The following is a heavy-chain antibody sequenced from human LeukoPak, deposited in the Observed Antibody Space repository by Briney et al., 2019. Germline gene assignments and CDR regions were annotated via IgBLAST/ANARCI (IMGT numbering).Heavy chain of an antibody. CDR3: ARGGVRDYYDNSGYYQK. D-gene: IGHD3-22*01. CDR1: GXTVSSYY. Sequence: GGSLRLSCAASGXTVSSYYMSWIRQAPGKGLESVAYISSTGTYTDYADSVKGRFTISRDNAKNSLNLQMNSLRAEDTAVYYCARGGVRDYYDNSGYYQKWGQGTLATVSS. V-gene: IGHV3-11*05. J-gene: IGHJ4*02. CDR2: ISSTGTYT.